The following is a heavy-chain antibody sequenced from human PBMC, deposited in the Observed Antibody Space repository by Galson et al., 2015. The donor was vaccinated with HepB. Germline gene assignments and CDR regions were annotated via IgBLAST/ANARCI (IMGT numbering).Heavy chain of an antibody. J-gene: IGHJ4*02. D-gene: IGHD5-18*01. V-gene: IGHV4-4*07. CDR2: IYTSGSS. CDR3: ARVSRGYSYGRPEPRGSSRTTDYFDY. Sequence: WTWIRQPAGKALEWIGRIYTSGSSNYNPSLKSRVTMSVDTSKNQFSLKLSSVTAADTAVYYCARVSRGYSYGRPEPRGSSRTTDYFDYWGQGSLVTVPS.